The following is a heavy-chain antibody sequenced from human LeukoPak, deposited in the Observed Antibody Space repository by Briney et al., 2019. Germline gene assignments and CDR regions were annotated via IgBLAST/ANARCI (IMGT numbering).Heavy chain of an antibody. Sequence: ASVKVSCKASGYTFTSYYMHWVRQAPGQGLEWMGIINPSGGSTSYAQKFQGRVTMTRDTSTSTVYMELSSLRSEDTAVYYCARAPDPNFYDRSGFDYWGQGTLITVSS. CDR2: INPSGGST. CDR1: GYTFTSYY. J-gene: IGHJ4*02. D-gene: IGHD3-22*01. CDR3: ARAPDPNFYDRSGFDY. V-gene: IGHV1-46*01.